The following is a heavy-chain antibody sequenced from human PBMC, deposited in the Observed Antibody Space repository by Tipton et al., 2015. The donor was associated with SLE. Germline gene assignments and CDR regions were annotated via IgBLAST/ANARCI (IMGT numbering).Heavy chain of an antibody. CDR3: ARDGSRRAAAGYDY. CDR2: IYTSGGT. D-gene: IGHD6-13*01. J-gene: IGHJ4*02. CDR1: GGSISIYY. Sequence: TLSLTCTVSGGSISIYYWRWIRQPPGKGLGWIGYIYTSGGTNYNPPLKSRGTISVDTSKNQFSLKLSPGPAADTAVYYCARDGSRRAAAGYDYWGQGTLVTVSS. V-gene: IGHV4-4*08.